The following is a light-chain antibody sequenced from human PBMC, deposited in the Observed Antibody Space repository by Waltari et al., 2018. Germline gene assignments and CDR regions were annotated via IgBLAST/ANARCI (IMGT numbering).Light chain of an antibody. CDR3: QVWDYVQGV. J-gene: IGLJ3*02. V-gene: IGLV3-21*04. CDR1: NIGRKS. CDR2: YDS. Sequence: SYVLTQPPSVSVAPGKTARITCGGNNIGRKSVHWYQQKAGQAPVLVIHYDSDRPTGSPERFSGSTSGNTATLTISRVEAGDEADYCCQVWDYVQGVFGGGTKLTVL.